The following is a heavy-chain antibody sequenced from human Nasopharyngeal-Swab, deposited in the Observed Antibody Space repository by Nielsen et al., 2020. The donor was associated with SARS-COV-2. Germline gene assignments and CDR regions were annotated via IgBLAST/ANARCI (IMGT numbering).Heavy chain of an antibody. CDR3: ARDSSDSYYGMDV. Sequence: SVKVSCQASGGTFSRYAISWVRQAPGQGLEWMGGIIPIFGTANYAQKFQGRVTITADKSTSTAYMELSSLRSEDTAVYYCARDSSDSYYGMDVWGQGTTVTVSS. CDR1: GGTFSRYA. J-gene: IGHJ6*02. V-gene: IGHV1-69*06. CDR2: IIPIFGTA.